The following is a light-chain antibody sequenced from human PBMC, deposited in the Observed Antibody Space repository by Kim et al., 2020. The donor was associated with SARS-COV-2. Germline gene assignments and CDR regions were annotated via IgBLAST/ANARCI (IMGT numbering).Light chain of an antibody. CDR2: GNS. J-gene: IGLJ2*01. CDR3: QSYDSSLSGSV. CDR1: SPNIGAGYD. V-gene: IGLV1-40*01. Sequence: QRVTISCTGSSPNIGAGYDVHWYQQLPGTAPKLLIYGNSNRPSGVPDRFSGSKSGTSASLAITGLQAEDEADYYCQSYDSSLSGSVFGGGTQLTVL.